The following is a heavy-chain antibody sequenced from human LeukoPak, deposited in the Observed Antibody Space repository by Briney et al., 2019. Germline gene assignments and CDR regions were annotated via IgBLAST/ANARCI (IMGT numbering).Heavy chain of an antibody. CDR2: INPNSGGT. CDR3: ARDGTGVYKLVQY. D-gene: IGHD5/OR15-5a*01. J-gene: IGHJ4*02. CDR1: GYTFTGYY. Sequence: EASVKVSLKASGYTFTGYYMHWVRQAPGQGLEWMGWINPNSGGTNYAQKFQGRVTMTRDTSISAVYMELSRLRSDDTAVYYCARDGTGVYKLVQYWGQGTLVTVSS. V-gene: IGHV1-2*02.